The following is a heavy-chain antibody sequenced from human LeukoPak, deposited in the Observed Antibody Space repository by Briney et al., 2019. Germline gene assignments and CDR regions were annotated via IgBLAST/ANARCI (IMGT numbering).Heavy chain of an antibody. CDR3: ARVSDYSNYFDY. CDR2: IWYDGSNK. J-gene: IGHJ4*02. V-gene: IGHV3-33*01. CDR1: GFSFSSNG. D-gene: IGHD4-11*01. Sequence: SGGSLRLSCAPSGFSFSSNGMHWVREAPGKGLEWVAVIWYDGSNKYYADSVKGRFTISRDNSKNTLYLQMNSLRAEDTAVCYCARVSDYSNYFDYWGQGTLVTVSS.